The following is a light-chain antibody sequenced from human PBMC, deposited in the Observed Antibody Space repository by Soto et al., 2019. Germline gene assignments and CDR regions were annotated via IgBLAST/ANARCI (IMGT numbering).Light chain of an antibody. J-gene: IGLJ3*02. CDR3: SSYTTSSTRV. CDR1: SSDVGGYNF. CDR2: EVS. Sequence: QSALTQPASVSGSPEQSITISCTGTSSDVGGYNFVSWYQQHPGKAPKLMIYEVSNRPSGVSNRFSASKSGNTASLTISGLQSEDEADYYCSSYTTSSTRVFGGGTKLTVL. V-gene: IGLV2-14*01.